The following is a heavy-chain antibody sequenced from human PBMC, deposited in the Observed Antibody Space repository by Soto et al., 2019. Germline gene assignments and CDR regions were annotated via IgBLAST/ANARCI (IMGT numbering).Heavy chain of an antibody. D-gene: IGHD2-15*01. V-gene: IGHV1-2*02. CDR1: GYTFTGYY. Sequence: GASVKVSCKASGYTFTGYYMHWVRQAPGQGPEWMGWINPNSGGTNYAQKFQGRVTMTRDTCISTAYMELSRLRSDDTAVYYCASGYCSGGSCFDFDYWGQGTLVTV. CDR2: INPNSGGT. J-gene: IGHJ4*02. CDR3: ASGYCSGGSCFDFDY.